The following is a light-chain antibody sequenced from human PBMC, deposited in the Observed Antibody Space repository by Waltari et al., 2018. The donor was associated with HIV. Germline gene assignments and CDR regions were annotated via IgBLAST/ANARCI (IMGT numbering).Light chain of an antibody. CDR2: EGS. V-gene: IGLV2-23*01. J-gene: IGLJ1*01. CDR1: SSDVWSSNL. Sequence: QSALTQPASVSGSPGQSITIPCPGTSSDVWSSNLASWSQQHPGKAPKVMIYEGSKRPSGVSNRFSGSKSGNTASLTISGLQAEDEADYYCCSYTGSSTRRPYVFGTGTKVTVL. CDR3: CSYTGSSTRRPYV.